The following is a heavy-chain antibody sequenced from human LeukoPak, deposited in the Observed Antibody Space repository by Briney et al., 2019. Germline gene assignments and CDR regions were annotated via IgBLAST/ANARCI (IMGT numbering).Heavy chain of an antibody. Sequence: ASVKVSCKASDYTFTSYHMHWLRQAPGQGLEWMGIINPSGGSTRYAQKLQGRVTMTTDTSTSAAYMELRSLRSDDTAVYYCARGNSGWSHYYYYMDVWGKGTTVTVSS. D-gene: IGHD6-19*01. CDR3: ARGNSGWSHYYYYMDV. J-gene: IGHJ6*03. CDR1: DYTFTSYH. V-gene: IGHV1-46*01. CDR2: INPSGGST.